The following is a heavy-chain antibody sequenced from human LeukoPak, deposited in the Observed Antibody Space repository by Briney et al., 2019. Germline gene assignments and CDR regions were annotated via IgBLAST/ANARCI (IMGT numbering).Heavy chain of an antibody. J-gene: IGHJ4*02. CDR2: IYYSGNT. CDR3: ARVRYSSGWYPFDY. D-gene: IGHD6-19*01. CDR1: GGSISSYY. V-gene: IGHV4-59*01. Sequence: SETLSLTCTVSGGSISSYYWSWIRQPPGKGLEWIGYIYYSGNTNYNPSLKSRVTISVDTPKNQFSLKLSSVTAADTAVYYCARVRYSSGWYPFDYWGQGTLVTVSS.